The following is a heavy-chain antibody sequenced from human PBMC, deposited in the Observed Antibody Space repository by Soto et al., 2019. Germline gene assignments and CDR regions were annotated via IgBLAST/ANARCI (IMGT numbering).Heavy chain of an antibody. CDR2: IYSSGNT. J-gene: IGHJ4*02. V-gene: IGHV4-31*03. D-gene: IGHD2-21*02. CDR3: ARGLSAAPVVTCYFHY. Sequence: SETLSLTCTVSGGSISSCDYYWSWIRQPPGKGLEWIGYIYSSGNTYYNPSLKSRLTISVDTSKNQFSLKLNSVTAADTALYYCARGLSAAPVVTCYFHYWGQVTLGTFS. CDR1: GGSISSCDYY.